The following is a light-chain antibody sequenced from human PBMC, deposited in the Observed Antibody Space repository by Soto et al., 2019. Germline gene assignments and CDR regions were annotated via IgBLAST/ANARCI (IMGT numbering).Light chain of an antibody. Sequence: QSALTQPASVSGSPGQSITISCTGTSSDVGGYNYVSWYQQHPGKAPKLMIYEVSNRPSGFSNRFSGSKSGNTASLTISGLQDEDEAAYYCSSYTSSSTDVFGTGTKVTVL. V-gene: IGLV2-14*01. CDR1: SSDVGGYNY. CDR3: SSYTSSSTDV. CDR2: EVS. J-gene: IGLJ1*01.